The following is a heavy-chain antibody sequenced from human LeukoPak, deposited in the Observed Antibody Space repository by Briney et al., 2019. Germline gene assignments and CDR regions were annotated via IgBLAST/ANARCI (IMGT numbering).Heavy chain of an antibody. CDR3: SRGSGWLSVY. V-gene: IGHV3-49*03. CDR2: LSGGTT. Sequence: GGSLRLSCTASGFTFGDYLMSWFRQAPGKGLEWIGVLSGGTTEYAASVKGRFTISRDDSTNIAYLQMNSLTTEDTAVYYCSRGSGWLSVYWGQGTLVTVSS. CDR1: GFTFGDYL. J-gene: IGHJ4*02. D-gene: IGHD6-19*01.